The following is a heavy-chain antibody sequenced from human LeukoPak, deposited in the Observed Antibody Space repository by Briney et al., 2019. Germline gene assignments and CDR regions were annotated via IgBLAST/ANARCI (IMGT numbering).Heavy chain of an antibody. D-gene: IGHD5-18*01. Sequence: PGGSVTLFCAASGFTYNSFGEHWVRHSTDRTPEGVAFILYEEYNKYYADSVKGRFTVSRDNSKNTLYLQMNSLRAEDTAVYYCAKEPSYGTLYYYYGMDVWGQGTTVTVSS. CDR3: AKEPSYGTLYYYYGMDV. CDR1: GFTYNSFG. CDR2: ILYEEYNK. V-gene: IGHV3-30*18. J-gene: IGHJ6*02.